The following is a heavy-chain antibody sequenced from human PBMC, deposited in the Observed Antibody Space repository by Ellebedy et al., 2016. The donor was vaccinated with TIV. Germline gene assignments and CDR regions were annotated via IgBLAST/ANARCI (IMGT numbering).Heavy chain of an antibody. D-gene: IGHD3-22*01. J-gene: IGHJ4*02. CDR1: GFTFGYYA. V-gene: IGHV3-49*03. Sequence: PGGSLRLSCTASGFTFGYYAMSWSRQAPGKGLEWVGFIRSNTYGGTTEFAASVKGRFTASRDDSKSIAYLQMSSLKTEDTAVYYCTRSLGTMLVAVFDYWGQGTPVAVSS. CDR2: IRSNTYGGTT. CDR3: TRSLGTMLVAVFDY.